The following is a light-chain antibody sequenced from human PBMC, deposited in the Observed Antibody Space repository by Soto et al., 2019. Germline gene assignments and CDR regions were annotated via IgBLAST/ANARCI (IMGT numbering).Light chain of an antibody. J-gene: IGKJ1*01. CDR3: QQSYSTPRT. CDR1: QSISSY. CDR2: AAS. Sequence: DIQLTQSPSSLPASVGDRVTITCRASQSISSYLNWYQQKPGKAPKLLIYAASSLQSGFPSRFSGSGSGTDFTLTISSLQPEDFATYYCQQSYSTPRTFGQGTKVDIK. V-gene: IGKV1-39*01.